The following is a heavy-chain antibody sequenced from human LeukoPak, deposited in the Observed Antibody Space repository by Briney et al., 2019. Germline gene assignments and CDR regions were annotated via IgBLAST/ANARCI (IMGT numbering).Heavy chain of an antibody. CDR2: IYWDDDK. V-gene: IGHV2-5*02. Sequence: ESGPTLVKPTQTLTLTCTFSGFSLSTSGVGVGWVRQPPGKALEWLALIYWDDDKRYSPSLKSRLTITKDTSKNQVVLTMTNMDPVDTATYYCARSVVAATYFDYWGQGTLVTVSS. D-gene: IGHD2-15*01. CDR1: GFSLSTSGVG. J-gene: IGHJ4*02. CDR3: ARSVVAATYFDY.